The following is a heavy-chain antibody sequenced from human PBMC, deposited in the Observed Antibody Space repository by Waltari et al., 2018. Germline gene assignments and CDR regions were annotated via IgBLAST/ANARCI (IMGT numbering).Heavy chain of an antibody. CDR1: GCSISSSSYY. Sequence: QLQLQESGPGLVKPSETLSLTCTVSGCSISSSSYYWGWIRQPPGKGLEWIGSIYYSGRTYYNPSLKSRVTISVDTSKNQFSLKLSSVTAADTAVYYCARQGGSGSWRYYYYYMDVWGKGTTVTVSS. J-gene: IGHJ6*03. V-gene: IGHV4-39*01. CDR2: IYYSGRT. CDR3: ARQGGSGSWRYYYYYMDV. D-gene: IGHD3-10*01.